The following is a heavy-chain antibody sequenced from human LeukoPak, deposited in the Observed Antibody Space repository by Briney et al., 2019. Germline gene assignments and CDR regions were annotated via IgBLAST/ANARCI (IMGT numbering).Heavy chain of an antibody. CDR3: ARDLPDYYGSGSYYNGPPGYYYYMDV. CDR2: ISSSGSTI. CDR1: GSTFSDYY. V-gene: IGHV3-11*01. Sequence: GGSLRLSCAASGSTFSDYYMSWIRQAPGKGLEWVSYISSSGSTIYYADSVKGRFTISRDNAKNSLYLQMNSLRAEDTAVYYCARDLPDYYGSGSYYNGPPGYYYYMDVWGKGTTVTISS. D-gene: IGHD3-10*01. J-gene: IGHJ6*03.